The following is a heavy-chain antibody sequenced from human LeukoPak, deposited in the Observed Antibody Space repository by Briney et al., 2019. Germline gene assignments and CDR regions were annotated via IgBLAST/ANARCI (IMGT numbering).Heavy chain of an antibody. CDR1: GGSISSYY. CDR2: IYYTGRT. J-gene: IGHJ4*02. Sequence: SETLSLTCIVSGGSISSYYWTWIRQPPGKGLEWIGYIYYTGRTTYNPSLKSRVTMSVDTSKNQFSLRLSSVTAADTAIYYCARRLTASGLRDWGQGTLVTVSS. CDR3: ARRLTASGLRD. V-gene: IGHV4-59*08. D-gene: IGHD6-13*01.